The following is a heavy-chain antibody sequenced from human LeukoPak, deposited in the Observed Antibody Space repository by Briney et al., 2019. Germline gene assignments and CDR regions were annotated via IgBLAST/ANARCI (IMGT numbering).Heavy chain of an antibody. CDR1: GGTFSSYA. Sequence: SVKVSXKASGGTFSSYAISWVRQAPGQELEWMGGIIPIFGTANYAQKFQGRVTITTDESTSTAYMELSSLRSENTAVYYCAREEYCSGGSCYSGYSYYFDYWGQGTLVTVSS. CDR2: IIPIFGTA. CDR3: AREEYCSGGSCYSGYSYYFDY. V-gene: IGHV1-69*05. J-gene: IGHJ4*02. D-gene: IGHD2-15*01.